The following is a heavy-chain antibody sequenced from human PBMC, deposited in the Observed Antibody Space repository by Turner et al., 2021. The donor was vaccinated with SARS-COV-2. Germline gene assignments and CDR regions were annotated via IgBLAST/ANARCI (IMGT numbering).Heavy chain of an antibody. Sequence: QVQLVKSGGGVVQPGRSLRISCADSGFTFSRYVMHWFRQAPGKWLVWVAVISYDGSNKYYGDSVKGRFTISRDNSKNTVYLQMNSLRAEDTAVYYCAKDLGQLDWFDPWGQGTLVTVSS. D-gene: IGHD6-6*01. CDR1: GFTFSRYV. CDR2: ISYDGSNK. V-gene: IGHV3-30*18. J-gene: IGHJ5*02. CDR3: AKDLGQLDWFDP.